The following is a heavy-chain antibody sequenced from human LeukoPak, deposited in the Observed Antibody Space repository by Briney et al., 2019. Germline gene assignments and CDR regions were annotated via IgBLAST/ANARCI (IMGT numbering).Heavy chain of an antibody. J-gene: IGHJ4*02. CDR2: IKQDGSEK. D-gene: IGHD7-27*01. Sequence: GGSLRLSCAASGFTFSSYWMSWVRQAPGKGLEWVANIKQDGSEKYYVDSVKGRFTISGDNAKNPLYLQMNSLRAEDTAVYYCASTNWGFGSFFDYWGQGTLVTVSS. CDR1: GFTFSSYW. CDR3: ASTNWGFGSFFDY. V-gene: IGHV3-7*01.